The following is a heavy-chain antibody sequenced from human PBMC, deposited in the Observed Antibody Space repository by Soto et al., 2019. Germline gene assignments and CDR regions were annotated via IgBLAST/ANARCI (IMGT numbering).Heavy chain of an antibody. CDR1: GYNFSAYY. V-gene: IGHV1-8*01. J-gene: IGHJ4*02. Sequence: QVQMVQSGAEVKKPGASVKVSCQTSGYNFSAYYFNWVRQAAGQGPEWMGWLNPRNGQTGYVQKFRGRVTMTRDTSIATVYLELSRLTSEDTAIYFCARETDTSMVDYWGQGTLVTVSS. D-gene: IGHD5-18*01. CDR2: LNPRNGQT. CDR3: ARETDTSMVDY.